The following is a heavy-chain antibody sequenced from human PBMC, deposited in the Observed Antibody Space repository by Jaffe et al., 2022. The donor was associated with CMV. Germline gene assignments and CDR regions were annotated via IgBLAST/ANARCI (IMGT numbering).Heavy chain of an antibody. CDR3: ARVLRVRPAGFWFDP. V-gene: IGHV1-2*02. J-gene: IGHJ5*02. CDR2: INPNSGGT. D-gene: IGHD2-2*01. Sequence: QVQLVQSGAEVKKPGASVKVSCKASGYTFTGYYMHWVRQAPGQGLEWMGWINPNSGGTNYAQKFQGRVTMTRDTSISTAYMELSRLRSDDTAVYYCARVLRVRPAGFWFDPWGQGTLVTVSS. CDR1: GYTFTGYY.